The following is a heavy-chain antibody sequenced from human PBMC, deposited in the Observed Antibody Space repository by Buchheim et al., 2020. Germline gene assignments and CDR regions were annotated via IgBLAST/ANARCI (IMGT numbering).Heavy chain of an antibody. V-gene: IGHV3-74*01. Sequence: EVQLVESGGGLVQPGGSLRLSCAASGFTFSSYWMHWVRQAPGKGLVWVSRINSDGSSTSYADSVKGRFTISRDNAKNTLYLQMNSLRAEDTAVYYCARALMDYDILTGYYMRGMDVWGQGTTVTVS. CDR3: ARALMDYDILTGYYMRGMDV. J-gene: IGHJ6*02. CDR1: GFTFSSYW. CDR2: INSDGSST. D-gene: IGHD3-9*01.